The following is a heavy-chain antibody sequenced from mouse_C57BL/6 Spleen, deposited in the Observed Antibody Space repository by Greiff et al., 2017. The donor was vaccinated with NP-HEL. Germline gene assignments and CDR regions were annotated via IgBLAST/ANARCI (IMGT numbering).Heavy chain of an antibody. CDR1: GFTFTDYY. V-gene: IGHV7-3*01. J-gene: IGHJ3*01. Sequence: VQLKESGGGLVQPGGSLSLSCAASGFTFTDYYMSWVRQPPGKALEWLGFIRNKANGYTTEYSASVKGRFTISRDNSQSILYLQMNALRAEDSAADYCASSAHYYGSRAWFAYWGQGTLVTVSA. CDR2: IRNKANGYTT. D-gene: IGHD1-1*01. CDR3: ASSAHYYGSRAWFAY.